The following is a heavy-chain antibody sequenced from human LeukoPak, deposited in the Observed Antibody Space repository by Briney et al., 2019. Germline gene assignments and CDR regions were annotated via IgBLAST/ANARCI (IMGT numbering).Heavy chain of an antibody. V-gene: IGHV3-23*01. D-gene: IGHD1-26*01. CDR1: GFTFSSYA. Sequence: GGSLRLSCAASGFTFSSYAMSWVRQAPGKGLEWVSGISGSGGSTYYADSVKGRFTISRDNSKNTLYLQMNSLRAEDTAVFYCARGPYSGSYYRFDYWGQGTLVTVSS. CDR2: ISGSGGST. CDR3: ARGPYSGSYYRFDY. J-gene: IGHJ4*02.